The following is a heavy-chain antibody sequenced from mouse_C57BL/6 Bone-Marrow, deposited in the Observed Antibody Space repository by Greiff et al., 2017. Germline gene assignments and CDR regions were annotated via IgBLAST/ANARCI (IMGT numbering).Heavy chain of an antibody. CDR3: ASFITTVVAHFDY. V-gene: IGHV1-82*01. CDR1: GYAFSSSW. Sequence: VKLMESGPELVKPGASVKISCKASGYAFSSSWMNWVKQRPGKGLEWIGRIYPGDGDTNYNGKFKGKATLTADKSSSTAYMQLSSLTSEDSAVYFCASFITTVVAHFDYWGQGTTLTVSS. CDR2: IYPGDGDT. D-gene: IGHD1-1*01. J-gene: IGHJ2*01.